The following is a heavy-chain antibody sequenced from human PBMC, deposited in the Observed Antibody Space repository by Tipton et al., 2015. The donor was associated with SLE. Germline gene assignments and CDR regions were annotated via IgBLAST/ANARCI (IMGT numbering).Heavy chain of an antibody. CDR3: ARELLPLYGMDV. CDR1: GFTFSSYG. CDR2: ISYDGSNK. Sequence: SLRLSCAASGFTFSSYGMYWVRQAPGKGLEWVAVISYDGSNKYYADSVKGRFTISRDNSKNTLYLQMNSLRAEDTAVYYCARELLPLYGMDVWGQGTTVTVSS. J-gene: IGHJ6*02. D-gene: IGHD3-22*01. V-gene: IGHV3-30*03.